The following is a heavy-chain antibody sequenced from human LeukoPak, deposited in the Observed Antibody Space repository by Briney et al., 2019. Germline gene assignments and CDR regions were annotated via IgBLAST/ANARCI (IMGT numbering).Heavy chain of an antibody. CDR3: ARDLTAGKWLLLPFDY. CDR2: IIPIFGTA. CDR1: GGTFSSYA. D-gene: IGHD3-22*01. V-gene: IGHV1-69*05. J-gene: IGHJ4*02. Sequence: SVKVSCKASGGTFSSYAISWVRQAPGQGLEWMGRIIPIFGTANYAQKFQGRVTITTDESTNTAYMELSSLRSEDTAVYYCARDLTAGKWLLLPFDYWGQGTLVTVSS.